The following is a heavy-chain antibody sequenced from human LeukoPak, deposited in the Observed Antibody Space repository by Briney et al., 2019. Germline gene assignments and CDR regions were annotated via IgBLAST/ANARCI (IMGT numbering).Heavy chain of an antibody. Sequence: SETLSLTCTVSGGSISSYYWSWIWQPPGKGLEWIGYIYYSGSTYYNPSLKSRVTISVDTSKNQFSLKLSSVTAADTAVYYCARQIRWDDAFDIWGQGTKVTVSS. CDR2: IYYSGST. CDR3: ARQIRWDDAFDI. D-gene: IGHD1-26*01. V-gene: IGHV4-59*08. J-gene: IGHJ3*02. CDR1: GGSISSYY.